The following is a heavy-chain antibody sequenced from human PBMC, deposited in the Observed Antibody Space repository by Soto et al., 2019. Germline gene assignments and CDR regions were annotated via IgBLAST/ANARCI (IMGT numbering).Heavy chain of an antibody. CDR3: ASRWYDYYYGMDV. CDR1: GGTFSSYA. Sequence: GASVKVSCKASGGTFSSYAISWVRQAPGQGLEWMGGIIPIFGTANYAQKFQGRVTITADKSTSTAYMELSSLRSEDTAVYYCASRWYDYYYGMDVWGQGTTVTVSS. J-gene: IGHJ6*02. D-gene: IGHD2-15*01. CDR2: IIPIFGTA. V-gene: IGHV1-69*06.